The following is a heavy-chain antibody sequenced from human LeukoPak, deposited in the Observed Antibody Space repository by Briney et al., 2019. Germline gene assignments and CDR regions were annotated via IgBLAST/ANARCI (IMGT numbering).Heavy chain of an antibody. V-gene: IGHV4-39*07. J-gene: IGHJ4*02. CDR2: IYYSGST. D-gene: IGHD6-13*01. CDR1: GGSISSSSYY. Sequence: SETLSLTCTVSGGSISSSSYYWGWIRQPPGKGLEWIGSIYYSGSTYYNPSLKSRVTISVDTSKNQFSLKLSSVTAADTAVYYCARGHSSSLSPPHWGQGTLVTVSS. CDR3: ARGHSSSLSPPH.